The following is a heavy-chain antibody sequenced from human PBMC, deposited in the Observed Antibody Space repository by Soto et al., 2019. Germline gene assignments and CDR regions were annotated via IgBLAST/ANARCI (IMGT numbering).Heavy chain of an antibody. Sequence: RGSLRLSCAASGFTFSSYWMSWVRQAPGKGLEWVANIKQDGSEKYYVDSVKGRFTISRDNAKNSLYLQMNSLRAEDTAVYYCARAGKPEYYYYGMDVWGQGTTVTVSS. CDR3: ARAGKPEYYYYGMDV. J-gene: IGHJ6*02. CDR1: GFTFSSYW. V-gene: IGHV3-7*03. D-gene: IGHD1-1*01. CDR2: IKQDGSEK.